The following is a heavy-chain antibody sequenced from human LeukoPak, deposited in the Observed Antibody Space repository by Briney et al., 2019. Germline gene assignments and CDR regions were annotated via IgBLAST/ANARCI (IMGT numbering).Heavy chain of an antibody. Sequence: GGSLRLSCAASAFTFSDFGMHWVRQAPGKGLEWVAVISYDGSYTYYADSVKGRFTISRDSSNNALYLQMNSLRAEDTAIYYCAKDRDSSSWYTTINYWGQGTLVTVSS. CDR1: AFTFSDFG. CDR3: AKDRDSSSWYTTINY. D-gene: IGHD6-13*01. CDR2: ISYDGSYT. J-gene: IGHJ4*02. V-gene: IGHV3-30*18.